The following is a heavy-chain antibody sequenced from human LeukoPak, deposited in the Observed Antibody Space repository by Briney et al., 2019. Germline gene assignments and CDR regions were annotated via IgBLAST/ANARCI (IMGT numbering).Heavy chain of an antibody. Sequence: GGPLRLSCAASGFTFSSYAMSWVRQAPGKGLEWVSAISGSGGSTYYADSVKGRFTISRDNSKNTLYLQMNSLRAEDTAVYYCAMPSMVRGVMGWIDPWGQGTLVTVSS. V-gene: IGHV3-23*01. CDR2: ISGSGGST. CDR3: AMPSMVRGVMGWIDP. J-gene: IGHJ5*02. D-gene: IGHD3-10*01. CDR1: GFTFSSYA.